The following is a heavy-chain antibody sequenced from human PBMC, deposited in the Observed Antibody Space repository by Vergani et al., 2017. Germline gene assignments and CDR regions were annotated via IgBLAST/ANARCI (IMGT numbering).Heavy chain of an antibody. D-gene: IGHD1-26*01. CDR2: FDPEDGET. Sequence: VQLVQSGAEVKKTGASVKVSCTVSGYTLTELSMHWVRQAPGKGLEWMGGFDPEDGETIYAQKFQGRVTMTEDTTTDTASVELSSLRSEDKAVSYWATGGIVGATISYDYWGQGTLVTVSS. V-gene: IGHV1-24*01. CDR3: ATGGIVGATISYDY. J-gene: IGHJ4*02. CDR1: GYTLTELS.